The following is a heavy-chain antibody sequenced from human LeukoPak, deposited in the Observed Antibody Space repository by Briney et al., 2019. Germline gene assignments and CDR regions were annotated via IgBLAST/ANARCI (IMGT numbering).Heavy chain of an antibody. CDR3: ATGVVPPRGTSAY. J-gene: IGHJ4*02. Sequence: GGSLRLSCAASRFTFSSYAMSWVRQAPGKGLEWVSAISGSGGSTYYADSVKGRFTISRDNSKNTLYLQMNSLRAEDTAVYCCATGVVPPRGTSAYWGQGTLVTVSS. V-gene: IGHV3-23*01. D-gene: IGHD2-2*01. CDR1: RFTFSSYA. CDR2: ISGSGGST.